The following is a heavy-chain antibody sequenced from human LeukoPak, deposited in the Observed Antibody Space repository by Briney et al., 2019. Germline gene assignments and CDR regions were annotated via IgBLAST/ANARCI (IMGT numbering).Heavy chain of an antibody. CDR2: INHSGST. J-gene: IGHJ4*02. CDR3: ARPSYYYGSGSYYKGRYYFDY. CDR1: GGSFSGYY. D-gene: IGHD3-10*01. Sequence: SETLSLTCAVYGGSFSGYYWSWIRQPPGKGLEWIGEINHSGSTNYNPSLKSRVTISVDTSKNQISLKLSSVTAADTAVYYCARPSYYYGSGSYYKGRYYFDYWGQGTLVTVSS. V-gene: IGHV4-34*01.